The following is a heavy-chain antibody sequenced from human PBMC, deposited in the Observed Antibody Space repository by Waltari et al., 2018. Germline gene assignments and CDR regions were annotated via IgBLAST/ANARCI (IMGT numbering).Heavy chain of an antibody. CDR2: INHSGST. CDR1: GGSFSGYY. Sequence: QVQLQQWGAGLLKPSETLSLTCAVYGGSFSGYYWSWIRQPPGKGLEWIGEINHSGSTNYNPSLKSRVTISVDTSKNQFSLKLSSVTAADTAVYYCARDLNGEYYFDYWGQGTLVIVSS. CDR3: ARDLNGEYYFDY. D-gene: IGHD2-8*01. J-gene: IGHJ4*02. V-gene: IGHV4-34*01.